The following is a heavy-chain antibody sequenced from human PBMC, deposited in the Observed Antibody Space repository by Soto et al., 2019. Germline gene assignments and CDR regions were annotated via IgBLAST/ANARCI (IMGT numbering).Heavy chain of an antibody. V-gene: IGHV1-69*13. D-gene: IGHD6-13*01. CDR1: GGTFSSYA. Sequence: GASVKVSCKASGGTFSSYAISWVRQAPGQGLEWMGGIIPIFGTANYAQKFQGRVTITADESTSTAYMELSSLRSEDTAVYYCARDWTTGGSSSWYGWFDPWGQGTLVTVSS. CDR3: ARDWTTGGSSSWYGWFDP. J-gene: IGHJ5*02. CDR2: IIPIFGTA.